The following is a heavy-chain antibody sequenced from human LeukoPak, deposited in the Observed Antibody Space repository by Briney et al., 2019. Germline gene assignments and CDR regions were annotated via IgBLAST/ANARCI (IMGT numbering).Heavy chain of an antibody. V-gene: IGHV1-2*02. CDR3: ARARYSSPAGY. D-gene: IGHD6-19*01. Sequence: ASVKVSCKASGYTFTSYGISWVRQAPGQGLEWMGWINPNSGGTNYAQKFQGRVTMTRDTSINTAYMELSSLRSDDTAVYYCARARYSSPAGYWGQGTLVTVSS. J-gene: IGHJ4*02. CDR1: GYTFTSYG. CDR2: INPNSGGT.